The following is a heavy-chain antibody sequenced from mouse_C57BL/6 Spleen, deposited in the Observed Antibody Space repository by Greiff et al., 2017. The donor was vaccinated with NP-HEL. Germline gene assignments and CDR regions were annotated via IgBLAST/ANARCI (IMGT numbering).Heavy chain of an antibody. CDR2: IYPGDGDT. CDR3: ARSYYGRSYVGY. CDR1: GYAFSSYW. J-gene: IGHJ2*01. V-gene: IGHV1-80*01. D-gene: IGHD1-1*01. Sequence: VQLQQSGAELVKPGASVKISCKASGYAFSSYWMNWVKQRPGKGLEWIGQIYPGDGDTNYNGKFKGKATLTADKSSSTAYMPHSSLPSEDSAVYFCARSYYGRSYVGYWGQGTTLTVSS.